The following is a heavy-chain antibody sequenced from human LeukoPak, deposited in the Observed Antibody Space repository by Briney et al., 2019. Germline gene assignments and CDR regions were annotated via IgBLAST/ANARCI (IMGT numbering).Heavy chain of an antibody. D-gene: IGHD2-2*01. CDR2: IYTSGST. CDR1: GGSISSGGYY. Sequence: SQTLSLTCTVSGGSISSGGYYWSWIRQHPGKGLEWIGYIYTSGSTNYNPSLKSRVTISVDTSKNQFSLKLSSVTAADTAVYYCARDSIVRVPAAITVWYFDLWGRGTLVTVSS. J-gene: IGHJ2*01. CDR3: ARDSIVRVPAAITVWYFDL. V-gene: IGHV4-31*03.